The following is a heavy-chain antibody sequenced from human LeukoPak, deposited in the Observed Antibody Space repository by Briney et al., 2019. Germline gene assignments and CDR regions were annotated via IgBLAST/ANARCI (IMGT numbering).Heavy chain of an antibody. D-gene: IGHD3-22*01. CDR1: GFTFSSHS. J-gene: IGHJ4*02. Sequence: GESLRVSCAASGFTFSSHSMNWVRQAPGKGLEWVSSISSSSSYMYYADSVKGRFTISRDNAKNSLYLQMNSLRTEDTAVYYCARTHYYYESSGYCDYWGQGTLVTVSS. V-gene: IGHV3-21*01. CDR2: ISSSSSYM. CDR3: ARTHYYYESSGYCDY.